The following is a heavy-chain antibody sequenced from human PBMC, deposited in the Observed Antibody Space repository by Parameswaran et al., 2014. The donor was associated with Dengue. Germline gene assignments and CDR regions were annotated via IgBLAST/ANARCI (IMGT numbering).Heavy chain of an antibody. CDR2: ISSSSSTI. Sequence: VRQAPGKGLEWVSYISSSSSTIYYADSVKGRFTISRDNAKNSLYLQMNSLRAEDTAVYYCARGHSSGWYTHFDYWGQGTLVTVSS. D-gene: IGHD6-19*01. J-gene: IGHJ4*02. CDR3: ARGHSSGWYTHFDY. V-gene: IGHV3-48*04.